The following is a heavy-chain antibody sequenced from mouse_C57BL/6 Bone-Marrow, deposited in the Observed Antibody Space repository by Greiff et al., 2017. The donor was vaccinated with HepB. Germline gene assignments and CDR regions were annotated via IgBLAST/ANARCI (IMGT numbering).Heavy chain of an antibody. J-gene: IGHJ4*01. V-gene: IGHV1-61*01. CDR2: IYPSDSDI. Sequence: VQLQQPGAELVRPGSSVKLSCKASGYTFTSYWMDWVKQRPGQGLEWIGNIYPSDSDIHYNQKFKDKATLTVDKSSSTAYMQLSSLTSEDSAVYYCARRGPITTVMDYWGQGTSVTVSS. CDR1: GYTFTSYW. CDR3: ARRGPITTVMDY. D-gene: IGHD1-1*01.